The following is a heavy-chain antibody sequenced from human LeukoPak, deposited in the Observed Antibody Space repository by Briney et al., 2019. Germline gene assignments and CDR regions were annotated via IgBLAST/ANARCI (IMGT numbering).Heavy chain of an antibody. CDR1: GFTFSSYG. V-gene: IGHV3-30*18. Sequence: GGSLRLSCAASGFTFSSYGMHWVRQAPGKGLEWVAVISYDGSNKYYADSVKGRFTISRDNSKNTLYLQMNSLRAEDTAVYYCAKGRAAGYYYGMDVWGQGTTVTVSS. CDR3: AKGRAAGYYYGMDV. D-gene: IGHD6-25*01. CDR2: ISYDGSNK. J-gene: IGHJ6*02.